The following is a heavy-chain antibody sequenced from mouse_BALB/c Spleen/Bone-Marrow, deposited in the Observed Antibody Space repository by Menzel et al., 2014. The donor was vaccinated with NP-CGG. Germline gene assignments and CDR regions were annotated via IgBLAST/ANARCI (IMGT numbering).Heavy chain of an antibody. D-gene: IGHD3-3*01. CDR3: ARGGDNVDY. Sequence: VQLQQSGAELARPGSSLKLSCKAPGYTFTSYWMQWVKQRPGQGLEWIGAIYPGDGDTRNTQKFKGKVTLAADKSSSTAYMQLSSLASEDSAVYYCARGGDNVDYWGQGTTITVSS. CDR1: GYTFTSYW. V-gene: IGHV1-87*01. J-gene: IGHJ2*01. CDR2: IYPGDGDT.